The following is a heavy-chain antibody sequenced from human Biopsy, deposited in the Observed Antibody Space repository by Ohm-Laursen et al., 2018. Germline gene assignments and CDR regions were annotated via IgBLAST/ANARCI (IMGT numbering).Heavy chain of an antibody. J-gene: IGHJ2*01. D-gene: IGHD5-24*01. CDR2: IYYSGST. CDR1: GGSVSSGDYY. V-gene: IGHV4-61*08. CDR3: ASAGYNPDWNFDL. Sequence: SDTLSLTCTVSGGSVSSGDYYWTWIRQPPGKGLEWIGYIYYSGSTNYSPSLKSRVTISVDTSKNQFSLKLSSVTAADTAVYYCASAGYNPDWNFDLWGRGTRVTVSS.